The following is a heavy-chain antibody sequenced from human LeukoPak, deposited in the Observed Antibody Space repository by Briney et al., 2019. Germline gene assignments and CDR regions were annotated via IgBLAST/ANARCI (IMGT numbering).Heavy chain of an antibody. V-gene: IGHV1-46*01. Sequence: GASVKVSCKASGYTFTGYYIHWVRQAPGQGLEWMGIIYPSGGSTTYAQKFQGRVTMTTDTSTSTVYMELSSLRSDDTAVYYCARDLTYWGQGTLVTVSS. CDR2: IYPSGGST. D-gene: IGHD2-21*02. CDR1: GYTFTGYY. CDR3: ARDLTY. J-gene: IGHJ4*02.